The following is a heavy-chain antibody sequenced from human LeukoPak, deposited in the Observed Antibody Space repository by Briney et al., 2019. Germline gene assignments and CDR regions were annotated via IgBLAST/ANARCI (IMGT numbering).Heavy chain of an antibody. D-gene: IGHD1-26*01. V-gene: IGHV3-21*01. J-gene: IGHJ6*04. CDR1: GFTFSSYS. CDR3: ARGEPIVGATYYYYGMDV. Sequence: GGSLRLSCAASGFTFSSYSMNWVRQAPGKGLEWVSSISSSSSYIYYADSVKGRFTISRDNAKNSLYLQMNSLRAEDTAVYYCARGEPIVGATYYYYGMDVWGKGTTVTVPS. CDR2: ISSSSSYI.